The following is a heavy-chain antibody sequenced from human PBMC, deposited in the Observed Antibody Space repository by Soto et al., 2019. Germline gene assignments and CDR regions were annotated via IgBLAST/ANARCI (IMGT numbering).Heavy chain of an antibody. CDR3: AKDMNYYGSGSSDAFDI. CDR1: GFTFDDYT. V-gene: IGHV3-43*01. J-gene: IGHJ3*02. D-gene: IGHD3-10*01. Sequence: GGSLRLSCAASGFTFDDYTMHWVRQAPGKGLEWVSLISWDGGSTYYADSVKGRFTISRDNSKNSLYLQMNSLRTEDTALYYCAKDMNYYGSGSSDAFDIWGQGTMVNVSS. CDR2: ISWDGGST.